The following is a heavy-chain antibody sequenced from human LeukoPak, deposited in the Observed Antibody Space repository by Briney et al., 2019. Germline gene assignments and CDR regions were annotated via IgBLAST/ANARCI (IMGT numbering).Heavy chain of an antibody. J-gene: IGHJ4*02. Sequence: SETLSLTCTVSGGSISSYYWSWIRQPPGKGLEWIGYIYYSGSTNYNPSLKSRVTISVDTSKNQFSLKLSSVTAADTAVYYCASSPLSFYSSGSFDYWGQGTPVTLSS. CDR3: ASSPLSFYSSGSFDY. D-gene: IGHD6-19*01. CDR1: GGSISSYY. CDR2: IYYSGST. V-gene: IGHV4-59*01.